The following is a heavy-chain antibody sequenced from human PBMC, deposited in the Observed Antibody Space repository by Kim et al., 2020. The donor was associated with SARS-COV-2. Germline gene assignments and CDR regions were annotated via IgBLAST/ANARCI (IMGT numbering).Heavy chain of an antibody. J-gene: IGHJ5*02. D-gene: IGHD3-10*01. CDR1: GGTFSSYA. V-gene: IGHV1-69*04. CDR2: IIPILGIA. Sequence: SVKVSCKASGGTFSSYAISWVRQAPGQGLEWMGRIIPILGIANYAQKFQGRVTITADKSTSTAYMELSSLRSEDTAVYYCAREGNMVRGVIITHGWFDPWGQGTLVTVSS. CDR3: AREGNMVRGVIITHGWFDP.